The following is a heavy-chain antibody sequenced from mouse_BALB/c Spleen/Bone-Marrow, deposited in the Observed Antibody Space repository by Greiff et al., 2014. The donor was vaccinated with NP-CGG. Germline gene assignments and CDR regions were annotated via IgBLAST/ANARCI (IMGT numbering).Heavy chain of an antibody. D-gene: IGHD1-1*01. CDR3: ANYYGSSSY. CDR1: GYTFTSPW. Sequence: VQLQQSGSVLVRPGASVKLSCKASGYTFTSPWMHWAKQRPGQGLEWIGEIHPNSGNTNYNEKFKGKATLTVDTSSSTAYVDLSSLTSEDPAVYYCANYYGSSSYWGQGATLTVSS. J-gene: IGHJ2*01. CDR2: IHPNSGNT. V-gene: IGHV1S130*01.